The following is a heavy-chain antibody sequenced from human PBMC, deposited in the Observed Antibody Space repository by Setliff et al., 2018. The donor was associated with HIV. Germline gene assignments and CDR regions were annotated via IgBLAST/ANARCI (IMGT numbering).Heavy chain of an antibody. D-gene: IGHD6-19*01. CDR3: ARHRGDSGWPRGTDS. V-gene: IGHV3-30*02. Sequence: PGGSLRLSCAASGFTFSNYDMHWVRQAPGKGLEWVAFIRNDGSNKYYAHSVEGRFTISRDNSKNTLFLQINSLRPEDTAVYYCARHRGDSGWPRGTDSWGQGTLVTVS. CDR1: GFTFSNYD. CDR2: IRNDGSNK. J-gene: IGHJ4*02.